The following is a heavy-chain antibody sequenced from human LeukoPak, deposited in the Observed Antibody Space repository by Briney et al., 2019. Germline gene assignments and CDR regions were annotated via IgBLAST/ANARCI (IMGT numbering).Heavy chain of an antibody. CDR1: GFTFSSYW. V-gene: IGHV3-23*01. Sequence: GGSLRLSCAASGFTFSSYWMNWVRQAPGKGLEWVSGISSNGRSTYYADSVKGRFTISRDNSKNTVYLQMNSLRAEDTAVFYCAKGVSRWDYGGYGLGYWGQGTLVTVSS. J-gene: IGHJ4*02. CDR3: AKGVSRWDYGGYGLGY. CDR2: ISSNGRST. D-gene: IGHD4-17*01.